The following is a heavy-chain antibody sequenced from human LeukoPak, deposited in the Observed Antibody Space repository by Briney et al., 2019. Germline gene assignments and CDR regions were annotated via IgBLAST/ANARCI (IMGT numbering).Heavy chain of an antibody. CDR1: GFTFSSYW. Sequence: PGGSLRLSCAASGFTFSSYWMHWVRQAPGKGLVWVSRTNTDGSSTTYADSVKGRFTISRDNAKNTLYLQMNSLRAEDTAVYYCATNVYPGYWGQGTLVTVSS. CDR3: ATNVYPGY. V-gene: IGHV3-74*01. D-gene: IGHD5/OR15-5a*01. J-gene: IGHJ4*02. CDR2: TNTDGSST.